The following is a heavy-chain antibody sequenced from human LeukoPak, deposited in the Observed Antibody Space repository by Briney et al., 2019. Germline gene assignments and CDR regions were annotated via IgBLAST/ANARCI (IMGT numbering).Heavy chain of an antibody. D-gene: IGHD2-8*02. CDR3: ARDRRYFDTGGLGGPDY. V-gene: IGHV3-23*01. CDR2: ISGSGDKT. J-gene: IGHJ4*02. Sequence: GGSLRLSCAASGFTFSSYAMSWVRQAPGKGLEWVSLISGSGDKTYYADSVKGRFTISRDNAKNSLYLLMNNLRAEDTAVYYCARDRRYFDTGGLGGPDYWGQGTLVTVSS. CDR1: GFTFSSYA.